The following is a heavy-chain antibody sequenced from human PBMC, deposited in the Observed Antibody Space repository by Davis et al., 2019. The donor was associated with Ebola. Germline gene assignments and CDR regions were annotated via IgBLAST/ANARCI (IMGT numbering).Heavy chain of an antibody. CDR3: ARGELEMTDWFDP. J-gene: IGHJ5*02. V-gene: IGHV1-18*04. CDR1: GYTLTTYG. Sequence: AASVKFSCKASGYTLTTYGISWVRQAPGQGLEWMGWMSPFKGDTNYAQNLQGRVTLTIDTSTNTAYMELRSLRSDDTAMYYCARGELEMTDWFDPWGQGTLVTVSS. D-gene: IGHD1-1*01. CDR2: MSPFKGDT.